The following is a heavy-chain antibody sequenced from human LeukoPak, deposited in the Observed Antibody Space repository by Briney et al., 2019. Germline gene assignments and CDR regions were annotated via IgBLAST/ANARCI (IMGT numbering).Heavy chain of an antibody. CDR2: IYSSGTT. Sequence: SETLSLTCTVSGGSLSTYYWSWIRQPAGKGLEWIGRIYSSGTTNYNPSLKSRVIMSVDTSKNQFSLKLTSVTAADTAVYYCARCSGNGYDYPWLDPWGQGTLVTVSS. D-gene: IGHD5-12*01. CDR3: ARCSGNGYDYPWLDP. CDR1: GGSLSTYY. V-gene: IGHV4-4*07. J-gene: IGHJ5*02.